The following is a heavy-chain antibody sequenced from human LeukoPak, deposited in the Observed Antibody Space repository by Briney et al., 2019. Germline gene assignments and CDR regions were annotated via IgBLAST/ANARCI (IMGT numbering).Heavy chain of an antibody. V-gene: IGHV3-48*03. J-gene: IGHJ4*02. CDR1: GFTFSNYE. CDR3: ARRDCTKGECFYFDY. D-gene: IGHD2-8*01. Sequence: GGSLRLSCAASGFTFSNYEMNWVRQAPEKGLEWISYISASGNPMFYADSVKGRFTISRDNAKNSLYLQMNSLRAEDTAMSYCARRDCTKGECFYFDYWGEGTLVTVSS. CDR2: ISASGNPM.